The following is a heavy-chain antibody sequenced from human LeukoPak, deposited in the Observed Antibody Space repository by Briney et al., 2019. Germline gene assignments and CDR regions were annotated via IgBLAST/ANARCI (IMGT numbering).Heavy chain of an antibody. Sequence: PSETLSLTCAVYGGSFSGYYWSWIRQPPGKGLEWIGEINHSGSTNYNPSLKSRVTISVDTSKNLFSLKLSSVTAADTAVYYCARGVGYCSSTSCYRGPYDAFDIWGQGTMVTVSS. D-gene: IGHD2-2*02. CDR2: INHSGST. J-gene: IGHJ3*02. CDR3: ARGVGYCSSTSCYRGPYDAFDI. V-gene: IGHV4-34*01. CDR1: GGSFSGYY.